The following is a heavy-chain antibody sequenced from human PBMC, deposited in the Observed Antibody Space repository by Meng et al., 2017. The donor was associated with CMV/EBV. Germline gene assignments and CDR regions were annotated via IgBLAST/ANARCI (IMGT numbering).Heavy chain of an antibody. J-gene: IGHJ5*02. CDR2: IIPIFGTA. Sequence: FSSYAISWVRQAPGQGLEWMGGIIPIFGTANYAQKFQGRVTITADESTSTAYMELSSLRSEDTAVYYCARVFAPNYDFWSGQRFDPWGQGTLVTVSS. CDR1: FSSYA. V-gene: IGHV1-69*01. D-gene: IGHD3-3*01. CDR3: ARVFAPNYDFWSGQRFDP.